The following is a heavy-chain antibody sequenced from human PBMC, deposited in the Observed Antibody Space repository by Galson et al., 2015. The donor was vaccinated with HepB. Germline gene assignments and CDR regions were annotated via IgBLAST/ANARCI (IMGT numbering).Heavy chain of an antibody. CDR1: GFTFSSYG. CDR2: ISYDGSNK. V-gene: IGHV3-30*18. J-gene: IGHJ6*03. CDR3: AKGKGYYYYYYMDV. Sequence: SLRLSCAASGFTFSSYGMHWVRQAPGKGLEWVAVISYDGSNKYYADSVKGRFTISRDNSKNTLYLQMNSLRAEDTAVYYCAKGKGYYYYYYMDVWGKGTTVTVSS.